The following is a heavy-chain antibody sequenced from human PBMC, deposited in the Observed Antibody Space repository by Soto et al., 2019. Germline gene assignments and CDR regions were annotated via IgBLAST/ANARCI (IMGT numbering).Heavy chain of an antibody. CDR3: ARDLCGGDCYIFDY. Sequence: SQTLSLTCVISGGSVSSNSAACNWFRHSPSRGLEWLGRTYYRSKWYNDYAVSVKSRITINPDTSKNQFSLKLDSVTPEDTAVYYCARDLCGGDCYIFDYWGQGTLVTVSS. J-gene: IGHJ4*02. CDR1: GGSVSSNSAA. D-gene: IGHD2-21*02. V-gene: IGHV6-1*01. CDR2: TYYRSKWYN.